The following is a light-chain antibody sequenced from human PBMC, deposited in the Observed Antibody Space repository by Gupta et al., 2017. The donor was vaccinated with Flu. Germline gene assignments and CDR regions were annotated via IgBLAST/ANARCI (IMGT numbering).Light chain of an antibody. CDR3: QHHSTWPREGLT. CDR1: QSVSSY. J-gene: IGKJ4*01. Sequence: EIVLPQSPATLSLSPGDSATLSCRSSQSVSSYLAWYQQKPGQAPRLLIYDASNRATGIPARFSGRGSGTDFTLTISSLEPEHFAVDYCQHHSTWPREGLTFGGGTKVEIK. CDR2: DAS. V-gene: IGKV3-11*01.